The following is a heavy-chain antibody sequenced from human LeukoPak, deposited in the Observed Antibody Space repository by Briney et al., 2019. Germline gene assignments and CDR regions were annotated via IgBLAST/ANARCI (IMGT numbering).Heavy chain of an antibody. D-gene: IGHD4-17*01. CDR2: ISGSGGST. J-gene: IGHJ5*02. CDR3: AIALSTVSIWFDP. V-gene: IGHV3-23*01. Sequence: GGSLRLSCAASGFTFSSYAMSWVRQAPGKGLEWVSGISGSGGSTYYADSVKGRFTISRDNSKNTLYLQMNRLRAEDTAVYYCAIALSTVSIWFDPWGQGTLVTVSS. CDR1: GFTFSSYA.